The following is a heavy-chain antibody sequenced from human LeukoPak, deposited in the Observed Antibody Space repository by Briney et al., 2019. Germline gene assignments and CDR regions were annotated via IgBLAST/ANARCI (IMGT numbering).Heavy chain of an antibody. Sequence: GGTLRLSCAASGFTFSSYSMNWVRQAPGKGLEWVSFISTSSSYIYYADSLKGRFTISRDNAKKSLYLQMNSLRAEDTAVYYCARDQDWNDRGGLDYWGQETLVTVSS. V-gene: IGHV3-21*01. CDR3: ARDQDWNDRGGLDY. CDR1: GFTFSSYS. D-gene: IGHD1-1*01. CDR2: ISTSSSYI. J-gene: IGHJ4*02.